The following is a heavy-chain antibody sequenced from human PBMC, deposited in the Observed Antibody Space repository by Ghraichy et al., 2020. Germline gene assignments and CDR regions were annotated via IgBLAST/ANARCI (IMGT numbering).Heavy chain of an antibody. CDR1: GYTLTELS. D-gene: IGHD5-12*01. V-gene: IGHV1-24*01. CDR2: FDPEDGET. J-gene: IGHJ6*02. Sequence: ASVKVSCKVSGYTLTELSMHWVRQAPGKGLEWMGGFDPEDGETIYAQKFQGRVTMTEDTSTDTAYMELSSLRSEDTAVYYCATRSGYDLGTWGYYYGLDVWGQGTTVTVSS. CDR3: ATRSGYDLGTWGYYYGLDV.